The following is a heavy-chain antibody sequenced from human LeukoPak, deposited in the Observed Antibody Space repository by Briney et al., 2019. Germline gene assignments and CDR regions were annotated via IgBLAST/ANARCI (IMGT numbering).Heavy chain of an antibody. CDR2: INQEGSER. V-gene: IGHV3-7*01. J-gene: IGHJ4*02. D-gene: IGHD3-16*02. CDR3: ARIIGAFGTYRYDS. Sequence: GGSLRLSCEVSGFIFSSYWMSWVRQAPGKGLEWVGNINQEGSERNHGDSVNGRFTISRDDAENSLYLQMNSLRAKDTAVYYCARIIGAFGTYRYDSWGQGTLVSVSS. CDR1: GFIFSSYW.